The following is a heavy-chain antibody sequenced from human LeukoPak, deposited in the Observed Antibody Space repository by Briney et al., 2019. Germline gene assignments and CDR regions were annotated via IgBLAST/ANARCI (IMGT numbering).Heavy chain of an antibody. Sequence: GASVKVSCKASGYTFTGYYMHWVRQAPGQGLEWMGWINPNSGGTNYAQKFQGRVTMTRDTSISTAYMDLSSLRSDDTAMYYCARARTGSSGWVSYLDDYWGQGTLVTVSS. J-gene: IGHJ4*02. CDR1: GYTFTGYY. D-gene: IGHD6-19*01. CDR3: ARARTGSSGWVSYLDDY. CDR2: INPNSGGT. V-gene: IGHV1-2*02.